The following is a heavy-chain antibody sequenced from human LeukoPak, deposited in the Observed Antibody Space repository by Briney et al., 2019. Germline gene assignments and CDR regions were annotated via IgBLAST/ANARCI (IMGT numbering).Heavy chain of an antibody. Sequence: PGGSLRLSXAASVFSFSIYAMSWVRQVPGRGLEGGAAISSGGGHTYYADSVKGRFPISRDNSKNTLHLQMNSLRAEDTAVYHCVRQLGYCSDGSCYFDYWGQGTLVTVSS. CDR2: ISSGGGHT. CDR1: VFSFSIYA. J-gene: IGHJ4*02. V-gene: IGHV3-23*01. CDR3: VRQLGYCSDGSCYFDY. D-gene: IGHD2-15*01.